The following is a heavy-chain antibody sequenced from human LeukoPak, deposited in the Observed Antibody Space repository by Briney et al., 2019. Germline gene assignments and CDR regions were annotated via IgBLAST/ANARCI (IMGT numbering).Heavy chain of an antibody. CDR1: GGSISSGGYY. Sequence: SETLSLTCTVSGGSISSGGYYWSWIRQHPGKGLEWIGYIYYSGSTYYNPSLKSRVTISVDTSKNQFSLKLSSVTAADTAVYYCARVSRSSTSCYKDWGQNWFDPWGQGTLVTVSS. J-gene: IGHJ5*02. V-gene: IGHV4-31*03. D-gene: IGHD2-2*02. CDR3: ARVSRSSTSCYKDWGQNWFDP. CDR2: IYYSGST.